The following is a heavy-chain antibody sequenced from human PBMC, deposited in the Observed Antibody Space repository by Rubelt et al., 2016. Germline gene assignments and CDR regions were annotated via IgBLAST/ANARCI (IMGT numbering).Heavy chain of an antibody. CDR1: GFTASSNY. D-gene: IGHD1-1*01. CDR2: IYSGGST. Sequence: EVQLVESGGGLVQPGGSLRLSCAASGFTASSNYMSWVRQAPGKGLEWVSVIYSGGSTYYADSVKGRFTISRDNSKNTLYLQMNSLRAEDTAVYYCAKVRTGTTALTYYYYGMDVWGQGTTVTVSS. J-gene: IGHJ6*02. V-gene: IGHV3-66*01. CDR3: AKVRTGTTALTYYYYGMDV.